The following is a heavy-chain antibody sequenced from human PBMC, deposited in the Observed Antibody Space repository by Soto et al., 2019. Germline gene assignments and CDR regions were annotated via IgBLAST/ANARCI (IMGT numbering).Heavy chain of an antibody. D-gene: IGHD3-10*01. CDR3: AINYGSGSTHFHY. CDR1: RGTFSYNT. J-gene: IGHJ4*02. V-gene: IGHV1-69*02. CDR2: VIPMVGMS. Sequence: QVQLVQSGAEVKKPGSSVKVSCTASRGTFSYNTISWVRQAPGQGLEWMGRVIPMVGMSSYAQKFQGRLTITAHKSTSTVYMVLNSLTPEDTAVYYCAINYGSGSTHFHYWGQGTLVPVSS.